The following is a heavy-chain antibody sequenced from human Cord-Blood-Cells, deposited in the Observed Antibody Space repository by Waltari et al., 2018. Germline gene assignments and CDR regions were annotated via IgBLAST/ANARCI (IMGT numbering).Heavy chain of an antibody. CDR3: ARGSLLSGYDYYDSSGDVDY. Sequence: QLQLQESGSGLVKPSQTLSLTCAVSGGSISSGGYSWSWIRQPPGQGLEWIGYIYHSGSTYYTPSLKSRVTISVDRSNNQFSLKLSSVTAADTAVYYGARGSLLSGYDYYDSSGDVDYWGQGTLVTVSS. V-gene: IGHV4-30-2*01. D-gene: IGHD3-22*01. CDR2: IYHSGST. CDR1: GGSISSGGYS. J-gene: IGHJ4*02.